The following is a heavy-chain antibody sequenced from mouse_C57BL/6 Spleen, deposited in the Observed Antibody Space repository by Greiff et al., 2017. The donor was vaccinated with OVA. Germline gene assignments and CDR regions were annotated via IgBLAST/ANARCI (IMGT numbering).Heavy chain of an antibody. CDR3: ARPLGAWFAY. CDR1: GYTFTSYW. V-gene: IGHV1-50*01. D-gene: IGHD4-1*01. J-gene: IGHJ3*01. CDR2: IDPSDSYT. Sequence: QVQLKQPGAELVKPGASVKLSCKASGYTFTSYWMQWVKQRPGQGLEWIGEIDPSDSYTNYNQKFKGKATLTVDTSSSAAYMQLSSLTSEDSAVYYCARPLGAWFAYWGQGTLVTVSA.